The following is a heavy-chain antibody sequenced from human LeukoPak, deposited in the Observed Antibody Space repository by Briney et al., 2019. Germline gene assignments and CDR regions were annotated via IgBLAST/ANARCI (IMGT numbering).Heavy chain of an antibody. CDR3: ARAVARSGAFDY. D-gene: IGHD2-15*01. V-gene: IGHV3-53*01. J-gene: IGHJ4*02. Sequence: GGSLRLSCAASGFTVSSNYMSWVRQAPGKGLEWVSAIYSGGSTYCADSVKGRFTISRDNSKNTLYLQMNSLRAEDTAVYYCARAVARSGAFDYWGQGTLVTVSS. CDR1: GFTVSSNY. CDR2: IYSGGST.